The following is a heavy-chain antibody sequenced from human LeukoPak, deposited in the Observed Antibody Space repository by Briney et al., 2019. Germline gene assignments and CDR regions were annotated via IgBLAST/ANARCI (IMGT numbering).Heavy chain of an antibody. CDR3: ASTPGVRDFWSGYHYMDV. V-gene: IGHV1-18*01. Sequence: GPSVKVSCKASVYTFTSYGISWVLQAPGQGLEWMGWISANNGNTNYAQKLQGRVTMTTDTSTSTAYMELRSLRCDDTAVYYCASTPGVRDFWSGYHYMDVWGKGTTVTVPS. J-gene: IGHJ6*03. D-gene: IGHD3-3*01. CDR2: ISANNGNT. CDR1: VYTFTSYG.